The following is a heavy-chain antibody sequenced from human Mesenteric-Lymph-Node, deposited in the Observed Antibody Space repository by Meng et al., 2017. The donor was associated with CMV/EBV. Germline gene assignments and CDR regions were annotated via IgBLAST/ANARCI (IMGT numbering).Heavy chain of an antibody. CDR3: ARGRQQLVRS. Sequence: SETLSLTCAVYGGSFSGYYWSWIRQPPGKGLEWIGEINHSGSTNYNQSLKSRVTISVDTSKNQYSLKLSSVTAADTAVYYCARGRQQLVRSWGQGTLVTVSS. CDR1: GGSFSGYY. V-gene: IGHV4-34*01. D-gene: IGHD6-13*01. J-gene: IGHJ4*02. CDR2: INHSGST.